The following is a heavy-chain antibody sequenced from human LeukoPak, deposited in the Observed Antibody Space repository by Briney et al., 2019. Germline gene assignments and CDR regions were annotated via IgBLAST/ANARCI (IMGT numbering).Heavy chain of an antibody. CDR2: INHSGST. Sequence: KPSETLSLTCAVYGGSFSGYYWSWIRQPPGKGPEWIGEINHSGSTNYNPSLKSRVTISVDTSKNQFSLKLSSVTAADTAVYYCARGLSHFGVIVVVPTGGFDYWGQGTLVTVSS. CDR3: ARGLSHFGVIVVVPTGGFDY. V-gene: IGHV4-34*01. D-gene: IGHD3-22*01. J-gene: IGHJ4*02. CDR1: GGSFSGYY.